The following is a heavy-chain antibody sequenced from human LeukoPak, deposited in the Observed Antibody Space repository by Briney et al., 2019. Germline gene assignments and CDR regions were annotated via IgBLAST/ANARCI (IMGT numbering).Heavy chain of an antibody. J-gene: IGHJ4*02. CDR3: ARDRNTGSSYENLFEY. V-gene: IGHV3-74*01. CDR2: INSDGSST. CDR1: GFTFSSYW. D-gene: IGHD1-26*01. Sequence: GGSRRLSCAASGFTFSSYWMHWVRQAPGKGLVWVSRINSDGSSTSYADSVKGRFTISRDNAKSTLYLQMNSLRAEDTSVYYCARDRNTGSSYENLFEYWGQGSLVTVSS.